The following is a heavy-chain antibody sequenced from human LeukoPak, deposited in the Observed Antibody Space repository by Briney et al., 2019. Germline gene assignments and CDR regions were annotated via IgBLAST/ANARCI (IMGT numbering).Heavy chain of an antibody. V-gene: IGHV1-69*02. CDR1: GGTFSSYT. D-gene: IGHD5-12*01. J-gene: IGHJ4*02. Sequence: QVQLVQSGAEVKKPGSSAKVSCKASGGTFSSYTISWVRQAPGQGLEWMGRIIPILGIANYAQKFQGRVTITADKSTSTAYMELSSLRSEDTAVYYCASGLRGYDEEALDYWGQGTLVTVSS. CDR2: IIPILGIA. CDR3: ASGLRGYDEEALDY.